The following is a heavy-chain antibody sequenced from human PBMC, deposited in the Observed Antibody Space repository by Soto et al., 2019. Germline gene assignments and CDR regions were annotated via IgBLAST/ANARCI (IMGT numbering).Heavy chain of an antibody. CDR2: ISSSSSTI. CDR3: ARDVLLWFGSTPGGDAFDI. CDR1: GFTFSSYS. J-gene: IGHJ3*02. Sequence: GGSLRLSCAASGFTFSSYSMNWVRQAPGKGLEWVSYISSSSSTIYYADSVKGRFTISRDNAKNSLYLQMNSLRDEDTAVYYCARDVLLWFGSTPGGDAFDIWGQGTMVTVSS. V-gene: IGHV3-48*02. D-gene: IGHD3-10*01.